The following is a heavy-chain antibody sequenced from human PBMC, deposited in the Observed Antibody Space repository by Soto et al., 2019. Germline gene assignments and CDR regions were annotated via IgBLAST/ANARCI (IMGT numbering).Heavy chain of an antibody. D-gene: IGHD5-12*01. V-gene: IGHV3-64D*08. CDR1: GFTFSSYG. CDR3: VKEVYGGYAHFDY. Sequence: GGSLRLSCAASGFTFSSYGMHWVRQAPGKGLEYVSAISNNGSNKYYADSVKGRFTISRDNSKNTLYLQMSSLRAEDTAVYYCVKEVYGGYAHFDYWGQGTLVTVSS. CDR2: ISNNGSNK. J-gene: IGHJ4*02.